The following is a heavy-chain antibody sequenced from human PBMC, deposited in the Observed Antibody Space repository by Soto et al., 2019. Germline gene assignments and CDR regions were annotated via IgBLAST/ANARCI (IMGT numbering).Heavy chain of an antibody. CDR3: SRGILV. CDR1: GGSINSGGYC. V-gene: IGHV4-31*03. J-gene: IGHJ4*02. CDR2: ISYGGST. D-gene: IGHD5-18*01. Sequence: QVQLQESGPGLVKPSQTLSLTCTVSGGSINSGGYCWSWIRQHPGKGPDWIGCISYGGSTSYNPSLRCRVTRSVDTSKNQFSQKLTSVTAADTAVYYCSRGILVWGQGALITVSS.